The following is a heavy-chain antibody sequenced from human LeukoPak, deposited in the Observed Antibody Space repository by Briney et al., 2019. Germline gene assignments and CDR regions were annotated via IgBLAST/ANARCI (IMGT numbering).Heavy chain of an antibody. CDR3: ASLIETAGDLFDY. Sequence: TPSETLSLTCAVYGGSFSGYYWSWIRQPPGKGLEWIGEINHSGSTNYNPSLKSRVTISVDTSKNQFSLKLSSVTAADTAVYYCASLIETAGDLFDYWGQGTLVTVSS. D-gene: IGHD2-21*02. V-gene: IGHV4-34*01. CDR1: GGSFSGYY. CDR2: INHSGST. J-gene: IGHJ4*02.